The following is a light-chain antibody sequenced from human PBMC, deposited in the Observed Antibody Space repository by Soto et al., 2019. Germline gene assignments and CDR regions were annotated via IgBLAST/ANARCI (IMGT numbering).Light chain of an antibody. J-gene: IGKJ2*01. V-gene: IGKV2-28*01. CDR3: MQGLQTPSYT. CDR1: QSLLHSNGYNY. Sequence: DVVMTQSPLSLPVTPGEPASISCRSSQSLLHSNGYNYLDWYLQKPGQSPQLLIYLGSNRASGVPDRFSGTGSGTDFTLKISRVEAEDVGVYYCMQGLQTPSYTFGQGTKLEIK. CDR2: LGS.